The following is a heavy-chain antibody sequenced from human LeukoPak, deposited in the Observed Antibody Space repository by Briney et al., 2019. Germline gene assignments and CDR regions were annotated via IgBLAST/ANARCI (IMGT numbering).Heavy chain of an antibody. CDR2: ISSNGGST. Sequence: GGSLRLSCAASGFTFSSYAMHWARQAPGKGLEYVSAISSNGGSTYYANSVKGRFTISRDNSKNTLYLQMGSLRAEDMAVYYCARAVDSSGYYYGGYWGQGTLVTVSS. D-gene: IGHD3-22*01. CDR1: GFTFSSYA. CDR3: ARAVDSSGYYYGGY. V-gene: IGHV3-64*01. J-gene: IGHJ4*02.